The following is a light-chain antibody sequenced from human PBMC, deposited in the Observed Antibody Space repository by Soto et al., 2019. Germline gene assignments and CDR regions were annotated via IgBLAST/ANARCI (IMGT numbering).Light chain of an antibody. V-gene: IGKV1-5*03. CDR2: QAS. CDR3: QYCDYLPL. CDR1: QSTSSY. Sequence: DIPMTQSPSTLSASVGDRVTITCRASQSTSSYLAWYQQKPGKAPKLLIYQASSLENGVPSRFSGSGSGTEFSLTISSLQPDDFATYYCQYCDYLPLFGPGTTVDFK. J-gene: IGKJ3*01.